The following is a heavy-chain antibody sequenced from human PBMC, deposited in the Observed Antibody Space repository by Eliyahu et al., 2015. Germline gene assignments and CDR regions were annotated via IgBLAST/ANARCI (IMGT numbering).Heavy chain of an antibody. Sequence: QVQLQESGPGLVKPSETLSLXXXVSGVXISXYYWSWFRQPPGKGLEWIGYIYNSGSTNYNPSLKSRVTISVDTSKNQFSLKLTSVTAADTAVYYCASRSDWFDPWGQGTLVTVSS. CDR1: GVXISXYY. CDR2: IYNSGST. D-gene: IGHD3-16*02. J-gene: IGHJ5*02. CDR3: ASRSDWFDP. V-gene: IGHV4-59*01.